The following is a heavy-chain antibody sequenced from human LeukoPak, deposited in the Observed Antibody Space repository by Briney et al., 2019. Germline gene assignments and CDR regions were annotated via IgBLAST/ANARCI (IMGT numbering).Heavy chain of an antibody. Sequence: TSETLSLTCTVSGGSIRSSSYYWGWIRHPPGKGLEWITSIYYSGRTDYNPSLKSRVTVSVDTSKNQFSLRLSSVTAADTAVYYCARQAPTMFRGVINGWFDPWGQGTRVTVSS. V-gene: IGHV4-39*01. CDR1: GGSIRSSSYY. CDR2: IYYSGRT. J-gene: IGHJ5*02. D-gene: IGHD3-10*01. CDR3: ARQAPTMFRGVINGWFDP.